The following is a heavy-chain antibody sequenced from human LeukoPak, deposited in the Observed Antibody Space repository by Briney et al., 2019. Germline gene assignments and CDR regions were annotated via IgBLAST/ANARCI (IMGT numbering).Heavy chain of an antibody. J-gene: IGHJ6*02. D-gene: IGHD2-15*01. CDR2: INPNSGGT. CDR1: GYTFTGYY. V-gene: IGHV1-2*06. Sequence: GASVKVSCKASGYTFTGYYMHWVRQAPGQGLEWMGRINPNSGGTNYAQKFQGRVTMTRDTSTSTVYMELSSLRSEDTAVYYCAREARVVDYYYGMDVWGQGTTVTVSS. CDR3: AREARVVDYYYGMDV.